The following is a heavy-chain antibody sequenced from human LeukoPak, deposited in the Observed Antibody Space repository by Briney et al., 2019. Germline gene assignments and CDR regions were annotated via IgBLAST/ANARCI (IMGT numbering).Heavy chain of an antibody. Sequence: PSETLSLTCTVSGGSISSGRYYWSWIRQLPGKGLEWIGYISYSENTYYNPSLKSRISISVDTPKSQFSLKLSSVTAADTAVYYCARTTSGWNYFDYWGQGTPVTVSS. CDR1: GGSISSGRYY. CDR2: ISYSENT. V-gene: IGHV4-31*03. CDR3: ARTTSGWNYFDY. J-gene: IGHJ4*02. D-gene: IGHD6-19*01.